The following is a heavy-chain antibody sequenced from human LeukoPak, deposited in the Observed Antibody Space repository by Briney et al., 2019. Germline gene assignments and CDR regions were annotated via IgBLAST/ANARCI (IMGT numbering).Heavy chain of an antibody. J-gene: IGHJ4*02. V-gene: IGHV4-59*08. D-gene: IGHD2-15*01. CDR1: SSSISSYY. Sequence: SETLSLTCSVSSSSISSYYWNWIRQPPGKGLEWIGYVYYSGSTNYNPSLKSRVTISFDTSKNQFSLKLDSVTAADAAVYYCASHPRGVASSHCDYWGQGTPCTVSS. CDR3: ASHPRGVASSHCDY. CDR2: VYYSGST.